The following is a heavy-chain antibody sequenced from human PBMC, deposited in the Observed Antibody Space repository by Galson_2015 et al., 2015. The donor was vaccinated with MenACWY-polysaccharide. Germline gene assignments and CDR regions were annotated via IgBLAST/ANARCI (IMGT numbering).Heavy chain of an antibody. D-gene: IGHD3-22*01. CDR2: MNPNSGNT. CDR1: GYTFSSYD. V-gene: IGHV1-8*01. CDR3: ARGGKYYYDSSVDLDLYDP. J-gene: IGHJ5*02. Sequence: SVKVSCKASGYTFSSYDINWVRQTTGQGLEWMGWMNPNSGNTGYAQKFQGRVTMTRNTSISRAYMELSSLRSEDTAVYYCARGGKYYYDSSVDLDLYDPWGQGTLVTVSS.